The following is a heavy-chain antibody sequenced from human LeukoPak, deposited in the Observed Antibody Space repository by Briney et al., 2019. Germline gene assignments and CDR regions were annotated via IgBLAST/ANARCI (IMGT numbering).Heavy chain of an antibody. CDR1: GFTFSSSA. CDR2: ISGSGGST. Sequence: GGSLRLSCAAAGFTFSSSAMRWGRQAPGEGLGWVSAISGSGGSTYYADSVKGRFTISRDNSKNTLYLQMNSLRAEDTAVYYCAKEGSIRYFDYWGQGTLVTVSS. CDR3: AKEGSIRYFDY. V-gene: IGHV3-23*01. D-gene: IGHD3-3*02. J-gene: IGHJ4*02.